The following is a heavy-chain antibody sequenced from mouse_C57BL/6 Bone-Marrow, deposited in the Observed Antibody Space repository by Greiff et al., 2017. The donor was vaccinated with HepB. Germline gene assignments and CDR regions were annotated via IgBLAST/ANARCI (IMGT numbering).Heavy chain of an antibody. CDR1: GYAFSSSW. CDR3: ARGNYYGSSYLYYFDY. CDR2: IYPGDGDT. V-gene: IGHV1-82*01. J-gene: IGHJ2*01. Sequence: QVQLQQSGPELVKPGASVKISCKASGYAFSSSWMNWVKQRPGKGLEWIGRIYPGDGDTNANGKLKGKATLTADKSSRTAYMQLSSLTSEDSAVYFCARGNYYGSSYLYYFDYWGQGTTLTVSS. D-gene: IGHD1-1*01.